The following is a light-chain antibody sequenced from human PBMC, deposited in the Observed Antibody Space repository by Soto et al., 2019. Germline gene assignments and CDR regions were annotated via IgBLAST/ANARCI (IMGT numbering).Light chain of an antibody. J-gene: IGKJ3*01. Sequence: DIQMTQSPSSLSASVGDRVTITCRASQTISRNLNWNQQKPGKAPKLLIYAASSLQSGVPSTFSGSGSGTDFTLTISSLQPEDFATYYCQQSYSTPITFGPGTKVDIK. CDR1: QTISRN. CDR3: QQSYSTPIT. V-gene: IGKV1-39*01. CDR2: AAS.